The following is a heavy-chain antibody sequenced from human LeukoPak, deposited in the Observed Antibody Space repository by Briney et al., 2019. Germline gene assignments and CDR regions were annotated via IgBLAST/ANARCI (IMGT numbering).Heavy chain of an antibody. CDR2: TYYRSKWYN. Sequence: SQTLSLTCAISGDSVSSNSATWNWIRQSPSRGLEWLGRTYYRSKWYNDYALSVKSRITINPDTSKNQFSLHLNSVTPEDTAVYYCARDLAGFGGYSYGRVDYWGQGTLVTVSS. J-gene: IGHJ4*02. V-gene: IGHV6-1*01. CDR3: ARDLAGFGGYSYGRVDY. D-gene: IGHD5-18*01. CDR1: GDSVSSNSAT.